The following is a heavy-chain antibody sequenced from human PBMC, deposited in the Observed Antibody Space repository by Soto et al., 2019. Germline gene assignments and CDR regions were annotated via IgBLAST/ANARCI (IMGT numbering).Heavy chain of an antibody. CDR2: LLPVFDEL. CDR1: GGTFKNYA. V-gene: IGHV1-69*01. Sequence: QVQLVQSESEVKKPGSSVKVSCKVSGGTFKNYAISWVRQAPGQGLERVGGLLPVFDELHYAPKLQGRVTITADEVTSTAHLELGSLTSEESAVYFCARASDTSGYHYWGKGTLVTVSS. D-gene: IGHD3-22*01. J-gene: IGHJ4*02. CDR3: ARASDTSGYHY.